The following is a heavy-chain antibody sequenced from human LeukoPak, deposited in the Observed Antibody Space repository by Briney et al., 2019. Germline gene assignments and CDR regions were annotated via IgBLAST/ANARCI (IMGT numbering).Heavy chain of an antibody. Sequence: GGSLRLSCAASGFTFSSYSMNWVRQAPGKGLEWVSYISSGSSTTYYADSVKGRFTISKDNAKNSLFLQMNSLRAEDTAVYYCARDPESGYHYFDSWGQGTLVTVS. CDR1: GFTFSSYS. CDR2: ISSGSSTT. CDR3: ARDPESGYHYFDS. J-gene: IGHJ4*02. D-gene: IGHD3-3*01. V-gene: IGHV3-48*01.